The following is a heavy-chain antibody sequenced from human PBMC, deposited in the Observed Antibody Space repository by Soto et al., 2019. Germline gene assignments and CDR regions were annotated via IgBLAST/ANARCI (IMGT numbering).Heavy chain of an antibody. CDR3: ARSRAGGTWEQYPSFYFDY. Sequence: QVLLVQSGAEVKKPGASVKVACKASGYTFTNYGISWVRQAPGQGLEWLGWISTYNGDRYFAQKVQGRVTMTTDTSTTTAYMELRSLRSDDTAVYYCARSRAGGTWEQYPSFYFDYWGQGALVTVSS. J-gene: IGHJ4*02. CDR2: ISTYNGDR. CDR1: GYTFTNYG. D-gene: IGHD1-26*01. V-gene: IGHV1-18*01.